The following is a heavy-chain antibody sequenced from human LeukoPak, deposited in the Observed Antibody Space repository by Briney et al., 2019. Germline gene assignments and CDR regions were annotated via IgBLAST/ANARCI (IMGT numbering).Heavy chain of an antibody. CDR3: ASRVSRQQLVLRAFDI. V-gene: IGHV4-34*01. D-gene: IGHD6-13*01. J-gene: IGHJ3*02. CDR1: GGSFSGYY. CDR2: INHSGST. Sequence: PSETLSLTCAVYGGSFSGYYWSWIRQPLGKGLEWIGEINHSGSTNYNPSLKSRVTISVDTSKNQFSLKLSSVTAADTAVYYCASRVSRQQLVLRAFDIWGQGTMVTVSS.